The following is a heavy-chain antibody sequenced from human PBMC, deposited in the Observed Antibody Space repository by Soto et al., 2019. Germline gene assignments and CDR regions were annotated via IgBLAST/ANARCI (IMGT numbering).Heavy chain of an antibody. D-gene: IGHD1-26*01. J-gene: IGHJ6*02. CDR2: TYYRAKWYN. Sequence: QVQLQQSGPGLVKPSQTLSLTCAISGDSVSSNSAAWNWIRQSPSRGLEWLGRTYYRAKWYNDHAVLLKSRITINQDTSKHQFSLQLNSVTPADTAVYYCAREGGNRYYYYGMDVWGQGTTVTVSS. CDR1: GDSVSSNSAA. V-gene: IGHV6-1*01. CDR3: AREGGNRYYYYGMDV.